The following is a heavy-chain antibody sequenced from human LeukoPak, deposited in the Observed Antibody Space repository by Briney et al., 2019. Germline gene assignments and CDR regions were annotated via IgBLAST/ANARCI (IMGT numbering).Heavy chain of an antibody. CDR1: GGSINSVNYY. D-gene: IGHD1-26*01. CDR3: ARDSVGGTGHDAFDT. CDR2: IYYSGSA. V-gene: IGHV4-39*07. J-gene: IGHJ3*02. Sequence: SETLSLTCTVSGGSINSVNYYWGWIRQPPGKGLEWIGSIYYSGSAYYSSSLKSRVTISVDTSKNQFSLKLTSVTAADTAVYFCARDSVGGTGHDAFDTWGQGTMATVSS.